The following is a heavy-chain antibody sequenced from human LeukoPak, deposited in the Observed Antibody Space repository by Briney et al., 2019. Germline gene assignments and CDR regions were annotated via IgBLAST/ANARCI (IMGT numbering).Heavy chain of an antibody. CDR1: GGSISSSSYY. CDR2: IYYSGST. D-gene: IGHD3-22*01. J-gene: IGHJ6*03. Sequence: SETLSLTCTVSGGSISSSSYYWGWIRQPPGKGLEWIGSIYYSGSTYYNPSLKSRVTISVDTSKNQFSLKLSSVTAAETAVYYCARLYYYDSSGYQHTPYYYYYMDVWGKGTTVTISS. V-gene: IGHV4-39*01. CDR3: ARLYYYDSSGYQHTPYYYYYMDV.